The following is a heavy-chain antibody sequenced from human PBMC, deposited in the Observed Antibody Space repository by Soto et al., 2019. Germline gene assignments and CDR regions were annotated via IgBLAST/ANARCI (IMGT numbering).Heavy chain of an antibody. CDR2: IYYSGST. CDR3: AREVQLAGVGKDSSWQDYFDY. D-gene: IGHD6-13*01. Sequence: PSETLSLTCTVSGGSISSGGYYWSWIRQHPGKGLEWIGYIYYSGSTYYNPSLKSRVTISVDTSKNQFSLKLSSVTAADTAVYYCAREVQLAGVGKDSSWQDYFDYWGQGTLVTVSS. J-gene: IGHJ4*02. V-gene: IGHV4-31*03. CDR1: GGSISSGGYY.